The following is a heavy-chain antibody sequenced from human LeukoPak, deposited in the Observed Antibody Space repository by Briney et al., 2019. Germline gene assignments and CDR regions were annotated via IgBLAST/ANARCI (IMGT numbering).Heavy chain of an antibody. CDR1: GYTFTGYY. Sequence: GASVKVSCKASGYTFTGYYMHWVRQAPGQGLEWMGWINPNSGGTNYAQKFQGRVTMTRDTSISTAYMELSRLRSDDTAVYYCARRNWDCSGGSCYSKTHYYYYMDVWGKGTTVTVSS. CDR3: ARRNWDCSGGSCYSKTHYYYYMDV. V-gene: IGHV1-2*02. CDR2: INPNSGGT. J-gene: IGHJ6*03. D-gene: IGHD2-15*01.